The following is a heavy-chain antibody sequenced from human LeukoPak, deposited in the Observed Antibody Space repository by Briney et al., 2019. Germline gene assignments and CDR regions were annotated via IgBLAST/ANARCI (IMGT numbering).Heavy chain of an antibody. Sequence: SETLSLTCTVSGGSISSYYWSWIRQPPGKGLEWIGYIYYSGSTNYNPSLKSRVTISVDTSKNQFSLKLSSVTAADTAVYYCGSGWSGYEKDDDAFDIWGQGTMVTVSS. CDR3: GSGWSGYEKDDDAFDI. CDR1: GGSISSYY. D-gene: IGHD5-12*01. V-gene: IGHV4-59*01. CDR2: IYYSGST. J-gene: IGHJ3*02.